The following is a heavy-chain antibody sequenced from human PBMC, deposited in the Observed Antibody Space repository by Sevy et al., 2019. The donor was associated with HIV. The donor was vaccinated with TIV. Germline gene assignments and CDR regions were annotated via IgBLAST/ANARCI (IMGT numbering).Heavy chain of an antibody. J-gene: IGHJ4*02. CDR3: ARGRGYCSGGSCYRPYYFDY. CDR1: GGSSSGYY. CDR2: INHSGST. V-gene: IGHV4-34*01. D-gene: IGHD2-15*01. Sequence: SETLSLTCAVYGGSSSGYYWSWIRQPPGKGLEWIGEINHSGSTNYNPSLKSRVTISVDTSKNQFSLKLSSVTAADTAVYYCARGRGYCSGGSCYRPYYFDYWGQGTLVTVSS.